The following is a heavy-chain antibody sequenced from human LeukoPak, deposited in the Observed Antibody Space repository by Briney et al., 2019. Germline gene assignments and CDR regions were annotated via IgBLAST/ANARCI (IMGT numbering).Heavy chain of an antibody. D-gene: IGHD2-21*02. V-gene: IGHV3-30*04. J-gene: IGHJ6*02. CDR1: GVTFSNYA. CDR3: ASLDCGGDCYSWDPRGYYYSGLDV. Sequence: PGTSLRLSCAASGVTFSNYAMNWVRQAPGKGVGWVAVISHEGSHQFYADSVKDRFTISRDNPKNTLLLQMHSLRAEDTAVYYCASLDCGGDCYSWDPRGYYYSGLDVWGQGTTVTVSS. CDR2: ISHEGSHQ.